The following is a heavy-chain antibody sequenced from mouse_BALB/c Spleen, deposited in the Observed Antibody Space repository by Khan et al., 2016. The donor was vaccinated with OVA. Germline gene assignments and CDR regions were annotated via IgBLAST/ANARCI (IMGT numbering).Heavy chain of an antibody. D-gene: IGHD1-1*01. V-gene: IGHV1-20*01. CDR2: INPHIGET. CDR1: GYSFTGYF. J-gene: IGHJ2*01. CDR3: TRRYRSDFAY. Sequence: VQLQQSGPELVRPGASVKISCKASGYSFTGYFMNWVMQSHGKSLEWIGRINPHIGETRYNQRFKDKATLTVDESSSTANKEIRSLTSEDSAVSYCTRRYRSDFAYWGQGTTLPVSS.